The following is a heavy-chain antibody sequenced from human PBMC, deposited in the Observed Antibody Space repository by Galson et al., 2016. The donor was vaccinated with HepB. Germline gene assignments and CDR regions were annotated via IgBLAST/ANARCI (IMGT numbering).Heavy chain of an antibody. CDR2: INPSGGST. D-gene: IGHD6-19*01. CDR3: ARDNTGWYEGDY. Sequence: SVKVSCKASGYTFTSYYVHWVRRAPGQGLEWMGMINPSGGSTTYAQKFQDRVTLTRDPSTSTVHMQLSSLKSEDTAMYYCARDNTGWYEGDYWRQGTLVTVS. CDR1: GYTFTSYY. J-gene: IGHJ4*02. V-gene: IGHV1-46*01.